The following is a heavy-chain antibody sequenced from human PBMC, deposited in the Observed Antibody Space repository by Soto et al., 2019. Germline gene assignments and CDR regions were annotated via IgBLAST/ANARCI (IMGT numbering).Heavy chain of an antibody. CDR3: ARETYSGFYFDY. CDR1: GLTFTDYW. V-gene: IGHV3-74*01. D-gene: IGHD3-22*01. J-gene: IGHJ4*02. Sequence: EVHLVESGGALVQAGGSLRLSCAASGLTFTDYWTHWVRQAPGKGLVWVSRINSDGSRTSYADSVTGRFTIPRDNAKNTLYLQMNSLRVEDTALYYCARETYSGFYFDYWGQGTLVTVSS. CDR2: INSDGSRT.